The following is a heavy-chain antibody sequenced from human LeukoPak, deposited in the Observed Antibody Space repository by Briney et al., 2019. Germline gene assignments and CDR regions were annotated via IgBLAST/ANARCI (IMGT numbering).Heavy chain of an antibody. CDR1: GYTFTTYG. CDR3: ARDWWYGDYSIGNN. J-gene: IGHJ4*02. V-gene: IGHV1-18*01. Sequence: ASVKVSCKASGYTFTTYGISWVRQAPGQGLEWMGWISGYNGNTKYAQNSQGRVTVSTDTSTTTAYMELRSLRSDDTAVYYCARDWWYGDYSIGNNWGQGTLVTVSS. D-gene: IGHD4-17*01. CDR2: ISGYNGNT.